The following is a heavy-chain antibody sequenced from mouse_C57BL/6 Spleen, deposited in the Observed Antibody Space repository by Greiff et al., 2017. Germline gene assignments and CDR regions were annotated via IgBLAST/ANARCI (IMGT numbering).Heavy chain of an antibody. Sequence: EVMLVESEGGLVQPGSSMKLSCTASGFTFSDYYMAWVRQVPEKGLEWVANINYDGSSTYYLDSLKSRFIISRDNAKNILYLQMSSLKSEDTATYYCARKAYADAMDYWGQGTSVTVSS. CDR3: ARKAYADAMDY. CDR2: INYDGSST. CDR1: GFTFSDYY. D-gene: IGHD6-5*01. J-gene: IGHJ4*01. V-gene: IGHV5-16*01.